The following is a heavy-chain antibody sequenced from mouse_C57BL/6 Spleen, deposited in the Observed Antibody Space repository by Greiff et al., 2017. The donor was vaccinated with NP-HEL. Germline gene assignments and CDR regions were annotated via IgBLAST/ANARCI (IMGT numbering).Heavy chain of an antibody. CDR3: TRSIYDGSNTYAMDY. Sequence: LQQSGAELVRPGASVTLSCKASGYTFTDYEMHWVKQTPVHGLEWIGAIDPETGGTAYNQKFKGKAILTADKSSSTAYMELRSLTSEDSAVYYCTRSIYDGSNTYAMDYWGQGTSVTVSS. CDR2: IDPETGGT. J-gene: IGHJ4*01. V-gene: IGHV1-15*01. D-gene: IGHD2-3*01. CDR1: GYTFTDYE.